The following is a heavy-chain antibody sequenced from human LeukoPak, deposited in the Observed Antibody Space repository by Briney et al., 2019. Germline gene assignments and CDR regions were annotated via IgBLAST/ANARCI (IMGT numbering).Heavy chain of an antibody. CDR2: IYPGDSDT. J-gene: IGHJ5*02. CDR1: GYRFTNYW. Sequence: GESLQISCKGSGYRFTNYWIGWVRQMPGKGLEWMGIIYPGDSDTRCSPSFQGQVTLSADKSISTAYLQWSSLKASDTAMYYCARPDCSGDCPWGQGTLVTVSS. D-gene: IGHD2-21*02. CDR3: ARPDCSGDCP. V-gene: IGHV5-51*01.